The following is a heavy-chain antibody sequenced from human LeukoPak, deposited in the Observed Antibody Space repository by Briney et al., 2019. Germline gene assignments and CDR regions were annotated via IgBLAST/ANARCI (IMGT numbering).Heavy chain of an antibody. D-gene: IGHD6-19*01. Sequence: GRSLRLSCAASGFTFDDYAMHWVRQAPGKGLEWVSAISGSGGSTYYADSVKGRFTISRDNSKNTLYLQMNSLRAEDTAVYYCAKTQWLVMYYFDYWGQGTLVTVSS. CDR2: ISGSGGST. V-gene: IGHV3-23*01. CDR3: AKTQWLVMYYFDY. CDR1: GFTFDDYA. J-gene: IGHJ4*02.